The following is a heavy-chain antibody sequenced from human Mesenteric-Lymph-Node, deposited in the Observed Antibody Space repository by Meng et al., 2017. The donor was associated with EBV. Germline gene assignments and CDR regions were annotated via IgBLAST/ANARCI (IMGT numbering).Heavy chain of an antibody. V-gene: IGHV1-69*06. CDR1: GNPSSTNV. CDR3: ANPSDAGTFDY. CDR2: INPIFGTT. J-gene: IGHJ4*02. Sequence: LQVQVGVDVKTPGSLVKASGKSSGNPSSTNVITWVRQAPGQGLEWMGGINPIFGTTNYAQKFQRRVTITADTSTDTTYMELTTLTSEDTAVYYCANPSDAGTFDYWGQGTLVTVSS. D-gene: IGHD3-10*01.